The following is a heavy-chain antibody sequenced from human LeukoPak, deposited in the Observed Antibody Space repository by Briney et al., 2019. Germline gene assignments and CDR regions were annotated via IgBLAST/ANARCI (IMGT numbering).Heavy chain of an antibody. J-gene: IGHJ4*02. CDR2: IYYSGST. V-gene: IGHV4-31*03. CDR1: GGSISSGGYC. D-gene: IGHD3-3*01. CDR3: ARDRSGAVDY. Sequence: PSETLSLTCTVPGGSISSGGYCWSWIRQHPGKGLEWIGYIYYSGSTYYNPSLKSRVTISVDTSKNQFSLKLSSVTAADTAVYYCARDRSGAVDYWGQGTLVTVSS.